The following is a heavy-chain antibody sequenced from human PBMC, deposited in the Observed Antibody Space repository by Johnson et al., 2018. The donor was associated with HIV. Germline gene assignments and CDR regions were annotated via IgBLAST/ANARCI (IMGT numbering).Heavy chain of an antibody. J-gene: IGHJ3*02. Sequence: QVQLVESGGGVVQPGGSLRLSCAASGFTFSSYAMHWVRQAPGKGLAWVAVISYDGSNKYYADSVKGRFTISRDNSKNTLDLQMNSLRAEDTAVYYCARTRHYYEAFDIWGQGTMVTVSS. CDR2: ISYDGSNK. CDR3: ARTRHYYEAFDI. CDR1: GFTFSSYA. D-gene: IGHD3-10*01. V-gene: IGHV3-30*04.